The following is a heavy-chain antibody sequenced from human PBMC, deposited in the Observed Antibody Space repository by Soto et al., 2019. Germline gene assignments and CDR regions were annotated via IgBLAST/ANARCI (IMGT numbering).Heavy chain of an antibody. D-gene: IGHD6-13*01. CDR2: ISGSGSTI. CDR1: GFTFSDYY. J-gene: IGHJ4*02. CDR3: AGSPTTGYFSSWYGPLDY. Sequence: PGGSLRLSCAASGFTFSDYYMSWIRQAPGKGLEWVSFISGSGSTIYYADSVKGRFTISRDNAKNSLYLQMNSLRAEDTAVYYCAGSPTTGYFSSWYGPLDYWGQGTPVTVSS. V-gene: IGHV3-11*01.